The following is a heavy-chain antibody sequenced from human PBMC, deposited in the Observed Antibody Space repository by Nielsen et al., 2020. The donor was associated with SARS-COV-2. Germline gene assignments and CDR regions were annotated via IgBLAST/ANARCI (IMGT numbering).Heavy chain of an antibody. Sequence: SVKVSCKASGYTFTGYYMHWVRQAPGQGLEWMGGIIPIFGTANYAQKFQGRVTITADESTSTAYMELSSLRSEDTAVYYCARGFSPIFGVEEGWYFDLWGRGTLVTVSS. CDR2: IIPIFGTA. D-gene: IGHD3-3*01. CDR3: ARGFSPIFGVEEGWYFDL. V-gene: IGHV1-69*13. CDR1: GYTFTGYY. J-gene: IGHJ2*01.